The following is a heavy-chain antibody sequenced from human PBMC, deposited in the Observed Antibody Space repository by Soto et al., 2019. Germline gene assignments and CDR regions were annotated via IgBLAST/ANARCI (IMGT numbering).Heavy chain of an antibody. CDR3: ARGIRSVGVTGWFDP. Sequence: SETLSLTCAVSGGSIRDYYWSWIRQAPGKGLEWVADIEYSGRTNYNPSLKSRLTISVDTSNSQFSLKLRSVTAADTAVYYCARGIRSVGVTGWFDPWGQGTQVTVSS. V-gene: IGHV4-59*01. J-gene: IGHJ5*02. D-gene: IGHD1-26*01. CDR2: IEYSGRT. CDR1: GGSIRDYY.